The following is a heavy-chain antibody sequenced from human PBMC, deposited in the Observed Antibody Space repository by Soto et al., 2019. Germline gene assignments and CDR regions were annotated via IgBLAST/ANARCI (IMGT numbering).Heavy chain of an antibody. V-gene: IGHV4-30-4*01. D-gene: IGHD6-6*01. CDR1: GDSISSGDYY. J-gene: IGHJ4*02. Sequence: SETLSLTCTVSGDSISSGDYYWSWVRQSPGKGLEWIGCIYYSGTTYYNPSLETRLTMSVDMSKNQFSLRLSSVTAADTAMYFCARDFKRYSSSPGTLEYWGQGTLVTVSS. CDR3: ARDFKRYSSSPGTLEY. CDR2: IYYSGTT.